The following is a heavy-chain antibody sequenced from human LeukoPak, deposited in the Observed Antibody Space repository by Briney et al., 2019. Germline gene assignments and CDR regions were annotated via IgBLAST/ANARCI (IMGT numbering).Heavy chain of an antibody. V-gene: IGHV4-38-2*01. D-gene: IGHD2-2*02. J-gene: IGHJ3*02. Sequence: SETLSLTCAVYGGSFSGYYWGWIRQPPGKGLEWIGSIYHSGSTYYNPSLKSRVTISVDTSKNQFSLKLSSVTAADTAVYYCARLGNLGYCSSTSCYTIDIWGQGTMVTVSS. CDR1: GGSFSGYY. CDR2: IYHSGST. CDR3: ARLGNLGYCSSTSCYTIDI.